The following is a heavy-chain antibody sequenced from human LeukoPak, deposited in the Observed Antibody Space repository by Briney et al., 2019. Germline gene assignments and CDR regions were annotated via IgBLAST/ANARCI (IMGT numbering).Heavy chain of an antibody. J-gene: IGHJ1*01. D-gene: IGHD6-13*01. CDR2: INHSGST. Sequence: SETLSLTCAVYGGSFSGYYWSWIRQPPGKGLEWIGEINHSGSTNYNPSLKSRVTISVDTSKNQFSLKLSSVTAADTAVYYCARHSGYSSSWYPTPAEYFQHWGQGTLVTVSS. V-gene: IGHV4-34*01. CDR3: ARHSGYSSSWYPTPAEYFQH. CDR1: GGSFSGYY.